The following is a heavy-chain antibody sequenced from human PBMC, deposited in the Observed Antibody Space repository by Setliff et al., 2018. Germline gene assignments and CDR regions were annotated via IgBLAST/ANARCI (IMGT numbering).Heavy chain of an antibody. CDR2: IGSTGIYT. V-gene: IGHV3-11*06. CDR3: ARDGVYYAMDV. CDR1: GFSFSDYY. J-gene: IGHJ6*02. D-gene: IGHD1-20*01. Sequence: GGSLRLSCAASGFSFSDYYMSWIRQAPGKGLEWISYIGSTGIYTNYADSVKGRFTISRDNAKNSLFLQMNSLRVEDTAVYYCARDGVYYAMDVWGQGTTVTVSS.